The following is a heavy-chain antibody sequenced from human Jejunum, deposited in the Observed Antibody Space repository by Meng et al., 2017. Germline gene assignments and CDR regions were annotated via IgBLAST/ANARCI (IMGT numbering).Heavy chain of an antibody. CDR2: IFYSGNT. CDR1: GTSISSGGYY. D-gene: IGHD2-2*03. Sequence: QWQLQEAGPGLLKPSQTLSLTCTVSGTSISSGGYYWNWVRQLPGKGLEWIGYIFYSGNTNYNPSLKSQVTISVDISKTQFSLNLTSVTAADTAVYYCARAGLDNRFPFWGQGTLVTVSS. J-gene: IGHJ4*02. V-gene: IGHV4-31*01. CDR3: ARAGLDNRFPF.